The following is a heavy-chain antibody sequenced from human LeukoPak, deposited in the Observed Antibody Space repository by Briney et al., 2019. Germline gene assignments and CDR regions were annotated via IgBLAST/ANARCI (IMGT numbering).Heavy chain of an antibody. CDR3: AAGRGGDYVRFDY. V-gene: IGHV4-4*07. J-gene: IGHJ4*02. D-gene: IGHD4-17*01. Sequence: PSETLSLTCTVSGGSISSYYGSWIRQPAGKGLEWIGRIYSSGNTNYSPSLKSRVTMSVDTSKNQLSLKLSSVTAADTAVYYCAAGRGGDYVRFDYWGQGTLVTVSS. CDR1: GGSISSYY. CDR2: IYSSGNT.